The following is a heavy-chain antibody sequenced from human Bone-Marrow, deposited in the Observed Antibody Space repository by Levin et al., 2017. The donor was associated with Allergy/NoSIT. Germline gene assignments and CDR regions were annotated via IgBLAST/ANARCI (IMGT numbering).Heavy chain of an antibody. J-gene: IGHJ4*02. CDR1: GDTLNGYY. V-gene: IGHV1-2*02. D-gene: IGHD2-2*01. Sequence: ASVKVSCKASGDTLNGYYIHWVRQAPGQGLEWMGWINSNSGATKYAQKFQGRVSITRDSSTKTDYMELNGLKSDDTAVYYCGSTAAIGWGFDYWGQGTLVTASS. CDR2: INSNSGAT. CDR3: GSTAAIGWGFDY.